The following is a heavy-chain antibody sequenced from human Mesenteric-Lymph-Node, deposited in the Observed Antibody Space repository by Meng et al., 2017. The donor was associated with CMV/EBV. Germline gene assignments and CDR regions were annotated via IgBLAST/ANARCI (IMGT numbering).Heavy chain of an antibody. D-gene: IGHD3-10*01. Sequence: GESLKISCKASGYSFTNYWIVWVRQMPGKGLEWMGLIYPGDSDTRYGPSFQGQVTISADKSISTAYLQWSSLKASDTAMYYCARPLWSSSHDGDYWGQGTLVTVS. V-gene: IGHV5-51*01. CDR1: GYSFTNYW. CDR3: ARPLWSSSHDGDY. J-gene: IGHJ4*02. CDR2: IYPGDSDT.